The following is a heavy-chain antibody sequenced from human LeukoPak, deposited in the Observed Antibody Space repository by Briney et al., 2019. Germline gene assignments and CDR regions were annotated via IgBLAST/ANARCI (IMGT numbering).Heavy chain of an antibody. CDR2: INPNSGGT. Sequence: ASVKVSCKASGYTFTAYYMHWVRQAPGQGLEWMGRINPNSGGTNYAQRFQGRVTMTRDTSISTAYMEKRRLKSDDTAVYYCARLSSGWYDDFDIWGQGTMVTVSS. D-gene: IGHD6-19*01. CDR3: ARLSSGWYDDFDI. J-gene: IGHJ3*02. CDR1: GYTFTAYY. V-gene: IGHV1-2*06.